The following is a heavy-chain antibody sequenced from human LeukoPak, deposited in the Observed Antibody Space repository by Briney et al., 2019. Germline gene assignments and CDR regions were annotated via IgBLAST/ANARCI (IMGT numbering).Heavy chain of an antibody. V-gene: IGHV3-7*03. J-gene: IGHJ4*02. D-gene: IGHD7-27*01. CDR3: ARDFARAGDYHHFDY. Sequence: PGGSLRLSCAASGFTFSSYWMSWVRQAPGKGLEWVANIKQDGSEKYYVDSVKGRFTISRDNAKNSLYLQMNSLRAEDTAVYYCARDFARAGDYHHFDYWGQGTLVTVSS. CDR1: GFTFSSYW. CDR2: IKQDGSEK.